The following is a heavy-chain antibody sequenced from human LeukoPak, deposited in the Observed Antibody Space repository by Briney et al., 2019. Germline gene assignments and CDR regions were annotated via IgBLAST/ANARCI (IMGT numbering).Heavy chain of an antibody. CDR2: IYSGGST. J-gene: IGHJ3*02. D-gene: IGHD6-19*01. V-gene: IGHV3-66*01. CDR3: ARDQGSGWDAFDI. CDR1: GFTVSSNY. Sequence: GGSLRLSCAASGFTVSSNYMSWVRQAPGKGLEWVSVIYSGGSTYYADSVKGGFTISRDNSKNTLYLQMNSLRAEDTAVYYCARDQGSGWDAFDIWGQGTMVTVSS.